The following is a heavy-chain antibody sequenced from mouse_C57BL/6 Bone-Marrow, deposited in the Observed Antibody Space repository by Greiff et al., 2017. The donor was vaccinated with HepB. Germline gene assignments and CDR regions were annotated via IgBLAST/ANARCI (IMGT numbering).Heavy chain of an antibody. CDR3: AREDYYYGSRPYAMDY. Sequence: DVQLQESGPGLVKPSQSLSLTCSVTGYSITSGYYWNWIRQFPGNKLEWMGYISYDGSNNYNPSLKNRISITRDTSKNQFFLKLNSVTTEDTATYYCAREDYYYGSRPYAMDYWGQGTSVTVSS. J-gene: IGHJ4*01. CDR1: GYSITSGYY. D-gene: IGHD1-1*01. V-gene: IGHV3-6*01. CDR2: ISYDGSN.